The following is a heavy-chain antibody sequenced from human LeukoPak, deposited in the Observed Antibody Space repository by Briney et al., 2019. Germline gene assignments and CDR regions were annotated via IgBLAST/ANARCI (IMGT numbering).Heavy chain of an antibody. Sequence: GGSLRLSCTASGFIFSNAWMTWVRQAPGKGLEYVSGISKNEDSTFYADSMQARFTISRDNYNNKLFLQMNSVRPEDTAVYFCVKDLAGTYSFDYWGQGAWVTVSS. D-gene: IGHD3-10*01. CDR3: VKDLAGTYSFDY. V-gene: IGHV3-64D*06. CDR2: ISKNEDST. J-gene: IGHJ4*02. CDR1: GFIFSNAW.